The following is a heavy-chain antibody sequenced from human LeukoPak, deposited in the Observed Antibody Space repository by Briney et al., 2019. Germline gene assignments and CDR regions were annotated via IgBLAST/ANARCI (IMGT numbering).Heavy chain of an antibody. CDR3: ARMDYYYGMDV. CDR1: GFTFSSYS. Sequence: GGSLRLSCAASGFTFSSYSMNWVRQAPGKGLEWVSYISSSSSTIYYADSVKGRFTISRDNAKNSLYLQMNSLRAEDTAVYYCARMDYYYGMDVWGQGTTVTASS. CDR2: ISSSSSTI. J-gene: IGHJ6*02. V-gene: IGHV3-48*01.